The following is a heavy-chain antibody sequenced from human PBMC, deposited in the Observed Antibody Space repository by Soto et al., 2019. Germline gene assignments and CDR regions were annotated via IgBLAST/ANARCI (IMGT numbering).Heavy chain of an antibody. CDR1: GFTFSSYS. CDR2: ISSSSSTI. CDR3: ARGRQWPIDD. V-gene: IGHV3-48*01. D-gene: IGHD6-19*01. J-gene: IGHJ4*02. Sequence: HPGGSLRLSCAASGFTFSSYSMNWVRQAPGKGLEWVSYISSSSSTIYYADSVRGRFTISRDNAKNSLYLQMNSLRVEDTAVYYCARGRQWPIDDWGQGTLVTVSS.